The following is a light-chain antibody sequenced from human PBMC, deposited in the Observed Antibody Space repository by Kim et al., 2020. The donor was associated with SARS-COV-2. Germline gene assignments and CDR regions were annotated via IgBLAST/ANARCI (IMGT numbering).Light chain of an antibody. CDR2: QDS. CDR3: QAWDSSTVV. CDR1: ELGDKY. V-gene: IGLV3-1*01. Sequence: SYELTQPPSVSVSPGQTASITCSGDELGDKYACWYQQKPGQSPVLVIYQDSKRPSGIPERFSGSNSGNTATLTIRGTQAMDEADYYCQAWDSSTVVFGGG. J-gene: IGLJ2*01.